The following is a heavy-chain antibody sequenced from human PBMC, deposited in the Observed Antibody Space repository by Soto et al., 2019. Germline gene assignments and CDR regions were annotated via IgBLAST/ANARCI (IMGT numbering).Heavy chain of an antibody. CDR2: INSDGIST. D-gene: IGHD2-15*01. Sequence: PGVSLRLSCAASGFTFSSYWMHWFRQAPGKGLVWVSRINSDGISTSYADSVKGRFTISRDNAKNTLYLQMNSLTAEDTAVYYCQRDRGYDDHDYYYNEMDFWRQVTMVTAPQ. V-gene: IGHV3-74*01. CDR1: GFTFSSYW. J-gene: IGHJ6*01. CDR3: QRDRGYDDHDYYYNEMDF.